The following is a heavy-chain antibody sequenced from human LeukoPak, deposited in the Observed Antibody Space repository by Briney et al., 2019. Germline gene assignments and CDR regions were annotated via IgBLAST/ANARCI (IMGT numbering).Heavy chain of an antibody. D-gene: IGHD6-6*01. CDR1: GGTFSSYA. CDR2: IIPIFGTA. Sequence: GASVKVSCKASGGTFSSYAISWVRQAPGQGLEWMGGIIPIFGTANYAQKFQGRVTITADESTSTAYMELSSLRSEDTAVYYCAGGGIAARYYFDYWGQGTLVTVSS. CDR3: AGGGIAARYYFDY. V-gene: IGHV1-69*13. J-gene: IGHJ4*02.